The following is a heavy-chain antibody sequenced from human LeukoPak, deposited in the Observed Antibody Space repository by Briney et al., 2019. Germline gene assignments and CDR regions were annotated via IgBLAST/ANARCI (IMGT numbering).Heavy chain of an antibody. D-gene: IGHD2-21*02. J-gene: IGHJ5*02. CDR2: VASSGTS. Sequence: PSETLSPTCTASGDSLNTYYWTWIRQTPGKELEWIGFVASSGTSNYNPSLKSRVSISIDTSKNQFSLALTSVTPADTAVYYCARVVRGVVTSNWFDPWGQGTLVSVSS. CDR1: GDSLNTYY. V-gene: IGHV4-59*01. CDR3: ARVVRGVVTSNWFDP.